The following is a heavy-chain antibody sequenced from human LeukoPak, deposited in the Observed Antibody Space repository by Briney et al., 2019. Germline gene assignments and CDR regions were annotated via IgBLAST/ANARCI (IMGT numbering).Heavy chain of an antibody. D-gene: IGHD3-22*01. Sequence: SETLSLTCTVSGYSISSGYYWGWIWQPPGKGLEWIGSIYHSGSTYYNPSLKSRVTISVDTSKNQFSLKLSSVTAADTAVYYCARPNNYYDSSGYPKGWFDPWGQGTLVTVSS. V-gene: IGHV4-38-2*02. CDR1: GYSISSGYY. CDR2: IYHSGST. CDR3: ARPNNYYDSSGYPKGWFDP. J-gene: IGHJ5*02.